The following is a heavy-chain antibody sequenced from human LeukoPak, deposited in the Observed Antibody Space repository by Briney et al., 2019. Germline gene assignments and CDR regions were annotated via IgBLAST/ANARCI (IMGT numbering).Heavy chain of an antibody. D-gene: IGHD2-15*01. CDR2: IVVGSGNT. V-gene: IGHV1-58*02. Sequence: SVKVSCKASGFTFTSSAMQWVRQARGQRLEWIGWIVVGSGNTNYAQKFQERVTITRDMSTSTAYMELSSLRSEDTAVYYCAAVRPWVVGSSAWFDPWGQGTLVTVSS. J-gene: IGHJ5*02. CDR3: AAVRPWVVGSSAWFDP. CDR1: GFTFTSSA.